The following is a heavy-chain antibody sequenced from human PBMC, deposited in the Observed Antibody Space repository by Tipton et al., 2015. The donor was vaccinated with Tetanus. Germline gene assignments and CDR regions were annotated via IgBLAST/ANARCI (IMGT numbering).Heavy chain of an antibody. CDR2: IYPGDSDT. Sequence: VQLVQSGGEVKKPGESLKISCKGSGYIFNNYWIGWVRQKPGKGLEWMGIIYPGDSDTRYSSSFQGQVTSSVDKSINTAYLQWSSLKASDTSMFYCARAHCTDGVCNFDFWGPGGLVTVAS. CDR3: ARAHCTDGVCNFDF. J-gene: IGHJ4*02. V-gene: IGHV5-51*01. CDR1: GYIFNNYW. D-gene: IGHD2-8*01.